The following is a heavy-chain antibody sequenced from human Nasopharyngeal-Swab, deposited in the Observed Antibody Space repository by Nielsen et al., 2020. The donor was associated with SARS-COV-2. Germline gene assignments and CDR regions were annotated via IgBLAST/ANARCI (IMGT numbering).Heavy chain of an antibody. Sequence: ASVKVSCKASGYTFTSYDINWVRQATGQGLEWMGWINPNSGGTNYAQKFQGRVTMTRDTSISTAYMELSRLRSDDTAVYYCARWGSGSRGFDYWGQGTLVTVSS. CDR3: ARWGSGSRGFDY. J-gene: IGHJ4*02. CDR2: INPNSGGT. D-gene: IGHD6-19*01. CDR1: GYTFTSYD. V-gene: IGHV1-2*02.